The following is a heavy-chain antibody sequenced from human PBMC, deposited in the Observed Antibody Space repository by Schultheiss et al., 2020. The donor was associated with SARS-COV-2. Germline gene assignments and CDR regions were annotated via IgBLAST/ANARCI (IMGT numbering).Heavy chain of an antibody. Sequence: GGSLRLSCAASGFTFSSYAMHWARQAPGKGLEWVAVIIYDGSNKYYADSVRGRFTISRDNSKNTLYLQMDGLRAEDTAVYFCAKSSGTFYVYYDAMDVWGQGTTVTVSS. D-gene: IGHD1-26*01. CDR1: GFTFSSYA. V-gene: IGHV3-30*18. CDR3: AKSSGTFYVYYDAMDV. CDR2: IIYDGSNK. J-gene: IGHJ6*02.